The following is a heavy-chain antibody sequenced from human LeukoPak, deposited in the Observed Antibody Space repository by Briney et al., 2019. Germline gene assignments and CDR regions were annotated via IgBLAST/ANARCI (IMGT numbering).Heavy chain of an antibody. CDR1: GFTFSSYS. Sequence: SGGSLRLSCAASGFTFSSYSMNWVRQAPGKGLEWVSSISSSSSYIYYADSVKGRFTISRDNAKNSLYLQMNSLRAEDTAVYYCARGDGGWYYFDYWGQGTLVTVSS. J-gene: IGHJ4*02. V-gene: IGHV3-21*01. CDR2: ISSSSSYI. CDR3: ARGDGGWYYFDY. D-gene: IGHD6-19*01.